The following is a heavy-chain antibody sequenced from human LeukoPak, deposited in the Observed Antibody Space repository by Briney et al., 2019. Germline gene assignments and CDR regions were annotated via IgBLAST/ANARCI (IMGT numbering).Heavy chain of an antibody. CDR2: INHSGST. J-gene: IGHJ3*01. D-gene: IGHD1-26*01. CDR1: GGSFSGYY. V-gene: IGHV4-34*01. CDR3: AISGNYFTRDAFDV. Sequence: SETLSLTCAVYGGSFSGYYWSWIRQPPGKGLEWIGEINHSGSTNYNPSLKSRVTISGDTSKHHFSLELRSVTAADTAVYYCAISGNYFTRDAFDVWGQGTMVTVSS.